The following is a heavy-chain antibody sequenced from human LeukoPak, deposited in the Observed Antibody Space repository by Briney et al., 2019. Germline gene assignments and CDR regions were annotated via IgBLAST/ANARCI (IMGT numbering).Heavy chain of an antibody. CDR3: ARRYRFGELSFWFDP. Sequence: PSETLSLTCAVYGGSFSGYYWSWIRQPPGKGLEWIGEINHSGSTNYNPSLKSRVTISVDTSKNQFSLKLSSETAADTAVYYCARRYRFGELSFWFDPWGQGTLVTVSS. D-gene: IGHD3-10*01. CDR2: INHSGST. V-gene: IGHV4-34*01. CDR1: GGSFSGYY. J-gene: IGHJ5*02.